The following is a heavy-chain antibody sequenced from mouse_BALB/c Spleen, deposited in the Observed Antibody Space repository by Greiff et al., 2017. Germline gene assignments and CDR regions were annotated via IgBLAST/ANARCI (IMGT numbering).Heavy chain of an antibody. Sequence: QVQLKQSGPGLVAPSQSLSITCTVSGFSLTGYGVNWVRQPPGKGLEWLGMIWGDGSTDYNSALKSRLSISKDNSKSQVFLKMNSLQTDDTARYYCARFYYGNYGWYFDVWGAGTTVTVSS. CDR2: IWGDGST. J-gene: IGHJ1*01. CDR3: ARFYYGNYGWYFDV. V-gene: IGHV2-6-7*01. D-gene: IGHD2-1*01. CDR1: GFSLTGYG.